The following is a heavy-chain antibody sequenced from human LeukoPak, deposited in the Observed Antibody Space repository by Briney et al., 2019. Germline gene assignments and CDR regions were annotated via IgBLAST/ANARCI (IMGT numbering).Heavy chain of an antibody. CDR1: GRSISSGGYS. CDR3: GRSPLVYSSGWYGNYFDY. CDR2: IYHSGST. V-gene: IGHV4-30-2*01. J-gene: IGHJ4*02. D-gene: IGHD6-19*01. Sequence: SQTLSLTCAVSGRSISSGGYSWSWIRQPPGKGLERIGYIYHSGSTYNNPSLKCRVTISVDRSKNQFSLKLSSVTAADTAVYYCGRSPLVYSSGWYGNYFDYWGQETLVTVSS.